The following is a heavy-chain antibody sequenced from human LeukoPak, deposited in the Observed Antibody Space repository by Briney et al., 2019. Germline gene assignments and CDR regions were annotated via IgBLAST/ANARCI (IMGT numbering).Heavy chain of an antibody. D-gene: IGHD3-22*01. Sequence: GGSLRLSCAASGFSVSTNYMSWVRQAPGKGLEWVSLIYSGGITQYADSVKGRFTISRDNSKNTLYLQMTSLRAEDTAVYHCARDGYYDSSGYRKHDGFDIWGQGTLVTVSS. V-gene: IGHV3-66*01. CDR2: IYSGGIT. CDR3: ARDGYYDSSGYRKHDGFDI. J-gene: IGHJ3*02. CDR1: GFSVSTNY.